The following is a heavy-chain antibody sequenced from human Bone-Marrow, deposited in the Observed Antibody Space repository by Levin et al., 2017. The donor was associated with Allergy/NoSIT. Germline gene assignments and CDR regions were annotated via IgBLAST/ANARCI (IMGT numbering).Heavy chain of an antibody. CDR2: MFAGGAA. D-gene: IGHD3-9*01. CDR3: ARDGTFDSWHVGWFES. V-gene: IGHV4-61*02. CDR1: GDSIHNTHHY. Sequence: SQTLSLTCTVSGDSIHNTHHYWSWIRQPAGKGLEWIGRMFAGGAATSNRSLRSRATVSIDTPKNQFSLKLTSVTAADTAVYYCARDGTFDSWHVGWFESWGQGALVTVSS. J-gene: IGHJ5*01.